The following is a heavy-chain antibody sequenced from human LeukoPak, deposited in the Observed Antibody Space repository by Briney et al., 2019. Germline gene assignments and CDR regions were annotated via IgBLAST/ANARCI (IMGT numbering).Heavy chain of an antibody. Sequence: GGSLRLSCAASGFTFSNYWMTWVRQVPGKGLEWVAHIKEDGSERYHVDSVKGRFTISRDNAKNSLYLQMNSLRAEDTAVYYCARVSGWYVFDYWGQGTLVTVSS. V-gene: IGHV3-7*01. CDR3: ARVSGWYVFDY. CDR2: IKEDGSER. CDR1: GFTFSNYW. J-gene: IGHJ4*02. D-gene: IGHD6-19*01.